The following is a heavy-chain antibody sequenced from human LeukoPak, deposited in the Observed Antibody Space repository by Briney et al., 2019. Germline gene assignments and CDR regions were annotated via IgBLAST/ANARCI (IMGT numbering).Heavy chain of an antibody. CDR3: AREVEMAA. Sequence: GGSLRLSCAASGFNVTNNYMSWVRQAPGKGLEWVSVIYRGGSTYYADSVKGRFTISRDNSKNTLYLQMNSLRAEDTAVYYCAREVEMAAWGQGTMVTVSS. CDR2: IYRGGST. D-gene: IGHD5-24*01. CDR1: GFNVTNNY. J-gene: IGHJ3*01. V-gene: IGHV3-53*01.